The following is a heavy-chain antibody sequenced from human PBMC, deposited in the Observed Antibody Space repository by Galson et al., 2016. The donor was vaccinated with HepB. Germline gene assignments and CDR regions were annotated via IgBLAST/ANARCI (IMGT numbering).Heavy chain of an antibody. J-gene: IGHJ4*02. Sequence: SLRLSCAASGISFSRKWMTWVRQAPGKGLEWVASISTRRTTHYSDSVQGRFTISRDNSNNTLYLQMNGLRAEDTAVYYCAKERLVRRIFDHWGQGTLLTVSS. V-gene: IGHV3-23*01. CDR2: ISTRRTT. CDR1: GISFSRKW. D-gene: IGHD1-1*01. CDR3: AKERLVRRIFDH.